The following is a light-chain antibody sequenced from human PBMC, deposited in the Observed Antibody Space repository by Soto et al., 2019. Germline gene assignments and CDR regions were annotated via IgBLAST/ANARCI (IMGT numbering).Light chain of an antibody. V-gene: IGKV3-20*01. J-gene: IGKJ1*01. CDR3: QQFGNSART. CDR1: QSVSSTD. CDR2: GAS. Sequence: EIVLTQSPGTLSLSPGERATLSCRASQSVSSTDLVWYQQKRGQAPRLLIYGASSRATGIPDSFSGSGSGTDFNLTISRLEPEDFAVYYCQQFGNSARTFGQGTEVEV.